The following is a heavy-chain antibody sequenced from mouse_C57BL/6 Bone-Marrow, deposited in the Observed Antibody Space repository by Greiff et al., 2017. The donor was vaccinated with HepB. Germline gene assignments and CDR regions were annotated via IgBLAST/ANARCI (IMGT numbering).Heavy chain of an antibody. J-gene: IGHJ4*01. CDR2: IYPSDSET. CDR3: ARDYYGSIYALDY. CDR1: GYTFTSYW. Sequence: QVHVKQPGAELVRPGSSVKLSCKASGYTFTSYWMDWVKQRPGQGLEWIGNIYPSDSETHYNQKFKDKATLTVDKSSSTAYMQLSSLTSEESSVYYCARDYYGSIYALDYWGNGPSVTVSS. V-gene: IGHV1-61*01. D-gene: IGHD1-1*01.